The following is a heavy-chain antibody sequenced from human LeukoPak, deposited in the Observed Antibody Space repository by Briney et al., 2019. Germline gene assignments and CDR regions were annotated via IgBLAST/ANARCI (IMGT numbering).Heavy chain of an antibody. CDR1: GFTFSSYS. Sequence: KPGGSLRLSCAASGFTFSSYSMYWVRQAPGKGLEWVSSISSSGSYIYYADSVKGRFTISRDNAKNSLYLQMNSLRTEDTAVYYCALGGSGWFDPWGQGTLVTVSS. CDR2: ISSSGSYI. J-gene: IGHJ5*02. CDR3: ALGGSGWFDP. V-gene: IGHV3-21*01. D-gene: IGHD3-3*01.